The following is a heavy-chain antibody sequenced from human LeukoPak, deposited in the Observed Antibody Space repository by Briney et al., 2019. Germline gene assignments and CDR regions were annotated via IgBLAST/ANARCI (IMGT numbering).Heavy chain of an antibody. CDR1: GFVFSIYS. V-gene: IGHV3-48*04. J-gene: IGHJ4*02. CDR3: TRVGTSGYTADY. Sequence: GGSLRLSCAASGFVFSIYSINWVRQAPGKGLEWISYISSTSRNIYFADSVKGRFTISRDNAQNSVSLQMNSLRAEDTAVYFCTRVGTSGYTADYWGQGTRVTVSS. CDR2: ISSTSRNI. D-gene: IGHD3-22*01.